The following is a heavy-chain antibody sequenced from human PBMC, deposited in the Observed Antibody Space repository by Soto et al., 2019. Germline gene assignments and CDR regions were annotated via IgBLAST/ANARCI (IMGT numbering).Heavy chain of an antibody. J-gene: IGHJ4*02. V-gene: IGHV1-69*01. D-gene: IGHD5-12*01. CDR3: ARDRSMDGYNSRSFDY. Sequence: QVQLVQSGAEVKKPGSSVKVSCKASGGTFSSFGFNWVRQAPGHGLEWMGGIIPRFGTANYAEKFQGRVTISADEGTSTASMELIGLRSEDTAIYYCARDRSMDGYNSRSFDYWGQGTLVTVS. CDR1: GGTFSSFG. CDR2: IIPRFGTA.